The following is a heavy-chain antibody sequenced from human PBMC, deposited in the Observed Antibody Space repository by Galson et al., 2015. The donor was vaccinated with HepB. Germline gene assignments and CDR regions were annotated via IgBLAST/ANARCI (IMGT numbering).Heavy chain of an antibody. CDR2: IIPIFGTA. V-gene: IGHV1-69*13. CDR3: AKTSREKVPAAIAGWFDP. CDR1: GGTFSSYA. D-gene: IGHD2-2*02. J-gene: IGHJ5*02. Sequence: SVKVSCKASGGTFSSYAISWVRQAPGQGLEWMGGIIPIFGTANYAQKFQGRVTITADESTSTAYMELSSLRSEDTAVYYCAKTSREKVPAAIAGWFDPWGQGTLVTVSS.